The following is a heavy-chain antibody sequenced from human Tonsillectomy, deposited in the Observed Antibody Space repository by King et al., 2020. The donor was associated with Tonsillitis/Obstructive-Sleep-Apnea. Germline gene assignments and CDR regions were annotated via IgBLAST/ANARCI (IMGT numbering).Heavy chain of an antibody. Sequence: HEQLVQSGAEVKKPGASVKVSCKTSGYTFTDYYFHWVRQAPGQGLEWMGRINPNSGGTNYAQKFQGRVTMTRDTSINTAYMELSRLRSDDTAVYYCVSYYDFWIAWGQGTLVTVFS. J-gene: IGHJ4*02. CDR3: VSYYDFWIA. CDR2: INPNSGGT. D-gene: IGHD3-3*01. V-gene: IGHV1-2*06. CDR1: GYTFTDYY.